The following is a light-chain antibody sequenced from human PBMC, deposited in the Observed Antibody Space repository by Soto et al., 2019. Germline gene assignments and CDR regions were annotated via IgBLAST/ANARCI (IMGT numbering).Light chain of an antibody. V-gene: IGLV2-14*01. CDR2: EVT. J-gene: IGLJ2*01. Sequence: QSALTQPASVSGSPGQSITISCTGTGSDVGAYNYVSWYQQHPGKAPKLMIFEVTNRPSGVSNRFSGSKSGNTASLTISELQAEDDADYYCSSYTSNVTPVVFGGGTKLTVL. CDR1: GSDVGAYNY. CDR3: SSYTSNVTPVV.